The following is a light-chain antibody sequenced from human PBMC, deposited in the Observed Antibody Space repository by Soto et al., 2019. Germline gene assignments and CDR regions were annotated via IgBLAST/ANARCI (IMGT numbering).Light chain of an antibody. Sequence: IVLTQSPGTLSLSPGERATLSCRASQSVSSNYLAWYQQKPGQAPRLFMYGVSSRATGIPDRFSASWSGTDFTLTISRLEPEDFAVYYCQQYGSSPRTFGQGTRVEIK. CDR2: GVS. CDR3: QQYGSSPRT. V-gene: IGKV3-20*01. J-gene: IGKJ1*01. CDR1: QSVSSNY.